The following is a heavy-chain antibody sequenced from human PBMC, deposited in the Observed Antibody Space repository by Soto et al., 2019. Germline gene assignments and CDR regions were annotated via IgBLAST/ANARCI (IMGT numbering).Heavy chain of an antibody. CDR1: GGSISSYY. CDR3: ARAPHYYDYVWGSLFSDAFDI. J-gene: IGHJ3*02. CDR2: IYYSGST. D-gene: IGHD3-16*01. Sequence: QVQLQESGPGLVKPSETLSLTCTVSGGSISSYYWSWIRQPPGKGLEWIGYIYYSGSTNYNPSLKSRVTISVDTSKNQFSLKLSSVTAADTAVYYCARAPHYYDYVWGSLFSDAFDIWGQGTMVTVSS. V-gene: IGHV4-59*01.